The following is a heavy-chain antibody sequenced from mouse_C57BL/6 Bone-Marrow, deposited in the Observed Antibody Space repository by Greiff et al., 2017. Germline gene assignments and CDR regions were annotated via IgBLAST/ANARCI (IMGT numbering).Heavy chain of an antibody. CDR2: IYPGSGST. Sequence: QVQLQQPGAELVKPGASVKMSCKASGYTFTSYWITWVKQRPGQGLEWIGDIYPGSGSTNYNEKFKSKATLTVDTSSSTAYMQLSSLTSEDSAVYYCARERTTVVERGYYFDYWGQGTTLTVSS. J-gene: IGHJ2*01. CDR1: GYTFTSYW. D-gene: IGHD1-1*01. CDR3: ARERTTVVERGYYFDY. V-gene: IGHV1-55*01.